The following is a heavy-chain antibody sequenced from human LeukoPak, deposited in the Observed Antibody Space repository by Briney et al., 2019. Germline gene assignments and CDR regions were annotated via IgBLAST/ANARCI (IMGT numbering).Heavy chain of an antibody. Sequence: GGSLRLSCAASGFTVNSNYMSRVRQAPGKGLEWISGISGSGASTYYADSVTGRLTISRDNSRNTLYLQMNSLRGDDTAVYYCAKDVGKWESLHFFDYWGQGTLVTVSS. V-gene: IGHV3-23*01. CDR3: AKDVGKWESLHFFDY. CDR1: GFTVNSNY. J-gene: IGHJ4*02. D-gene: IGHD1-26*01. CDR2: ISGSGAST.